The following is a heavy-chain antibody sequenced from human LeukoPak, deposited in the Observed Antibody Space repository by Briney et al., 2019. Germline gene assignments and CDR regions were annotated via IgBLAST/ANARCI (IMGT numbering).Heavy chain of an antibody. Sequence: GGSLRLSCAASGFTFSDHPMTWVRQAPGKGLQWVSYIDGSGTTIYYAESVKGRFTISRDNAKNSLYLQMNSLRAEDTALYYCARDMTITGADNYWGQGTRVTVSS. D-gene: IGHD6-13*01. J-gene: IGHJ4*02. CDR1: GFTFSDHP. CDR3: ARDMTITGADNY. CDR2: IDGSGTTI. V-gene: IGHV3-48*03.